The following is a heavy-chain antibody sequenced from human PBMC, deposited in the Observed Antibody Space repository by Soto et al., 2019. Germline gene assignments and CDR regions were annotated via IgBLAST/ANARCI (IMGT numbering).Heavy chain of an antibody. CDR1: GFTFSSYG. D-gene: IGHD3-22*01. V-gene: IGHV3-30*18. Sequence: GGSLRLSCAASGFTFSSYGMHWVRQAPGKGLEWVAVISYDGSNKYYADSVKGRFTISRDNSKNTLYLQMNSLRAEDTAVYYCAKDTNSPTYYYASSGPWGAFDIWGQGTMVTVSS. J-gene: IGHJ3*02. CDR2: ISYDGSNK. CDR3: AKDTNSPTYYYASSGPWGAFDI.